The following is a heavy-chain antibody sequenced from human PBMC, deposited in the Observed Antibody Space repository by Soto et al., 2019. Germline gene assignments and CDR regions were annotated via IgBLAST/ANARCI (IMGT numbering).Heavy chain of an antibody. D-gene: IGHD2-8*01. CDR3: ACACIEDVCRHPYYFDS. V-gene: IGHV3-7*03. CDR2: IKQEESEK. J-gene: IGHJ4*02. CDR1: GFTFSTYW. Sequence: EVQLVESGGGLVQPGESLRLSCAASGFTFSTYWMSWVRQAPGKGLEWVANIKQEESEKYYVDSVKGRFTISRDNAKNSLSLQMNSLRVEDTAVYYCACACIEDVCRHPYYFDSWGQGTLVTVSS.